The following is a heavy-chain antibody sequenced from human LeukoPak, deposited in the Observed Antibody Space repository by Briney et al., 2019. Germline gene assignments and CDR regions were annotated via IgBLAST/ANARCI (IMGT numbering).Heavy chain of an antibody. Sequence: SETLSLTCTISGGSVSDYYWSWIRQSPGKGLEWIGYIYYTGSTSYNPSLKSRVTISADTSKNEFSLKLNSVTAADTAVYYCASRKLGNDYWGQGTLVTV. CDR3: ASRKLGNDY. CDR1: GGSVSDYY. D-gene: IGHD7-27*01. J-gene: IGHJ4*02. CDR2: IYYTGST. V-gene: IGHV4-59*02.